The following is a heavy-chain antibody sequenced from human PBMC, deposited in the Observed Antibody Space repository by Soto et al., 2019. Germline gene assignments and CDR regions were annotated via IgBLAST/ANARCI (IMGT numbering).Heavy chain of an antibody. D-gene: IGHD6-13*01. V-gene: IGHV4-61*01. CDR2: IYYSGST. Sequence: SETLSLTCTVSGGSVSSGSYYWSWIRQPPGKGLEWIGYIYYSGSTNYNPSLKSRVTISVDTSKNQFSLKLSSVTAADTAVYYCARRRGGAIAAAGRGLYNWFDPWGQGTLVTV. J-gene: IGHJ5*02. CDR1: GGSVSSGSYY. CDR3: ARRRGGAIAAAGRGLYNWFDP.